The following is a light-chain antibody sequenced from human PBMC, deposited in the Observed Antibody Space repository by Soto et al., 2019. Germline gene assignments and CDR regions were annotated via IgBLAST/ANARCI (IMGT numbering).Light chain of an antibody. CDR2: GAS. CDR3: QRYGTSTT. J-gene: IGKJ1*01. Sequence: VVTQSRGTLSLYQGERATLSCRASQSVPNSYLAWYQQKPGQAPRLLIYGASSRATGIPVRFSGSGSGTDFTPTISRLEPEDFAVYYCQRYGTSTTFGQGTKVDI. CDR1: QSVPNSY. V-gene: IGKV3-20*01.